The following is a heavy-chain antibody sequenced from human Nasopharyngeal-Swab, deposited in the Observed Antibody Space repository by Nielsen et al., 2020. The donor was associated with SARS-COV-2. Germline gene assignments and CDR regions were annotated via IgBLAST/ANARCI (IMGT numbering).Heavy chain of an antibody. V-gene: IGHV3-48*02. J-gene: IGHJ4*02. D-gene: IGHD1/OR15-1a*01. Sequence: GESLKISCAVSGFTFSSYAMNWVRQAPGKGLEWVSFISSSSETMSYADSVKGRFTISRDNAESSLYLQMNSLRDEDTAVYYCAREGLEQRVFDYWGQGTLVTVSS. CDR2: ISSSSETM. CDR1: GFTFSSYA. CDR3: AREGLEQRVFDY.